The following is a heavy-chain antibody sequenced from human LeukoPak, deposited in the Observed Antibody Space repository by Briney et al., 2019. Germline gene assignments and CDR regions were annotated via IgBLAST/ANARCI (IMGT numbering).Heavy chain of an antibody. Sequence: SETLSLTCTVSGYSISSGYYWGWIRPPPGKGLEWIGSIYHTGTTYYNPSLKSRVTLSVDTSKNQFSLKLSSLTAADTAMYFCAGQYTVYDAFDCWGQGTLVTVAS. CDR2: IYHTGTT. J-gene: IGHJ4*02. D-gene: IGHD5/OR15-5a*01. CDR3: AGQYTVYDAFDC. V-gene: IGHV4-38-2*02. CDR1: GYSISSGYY.